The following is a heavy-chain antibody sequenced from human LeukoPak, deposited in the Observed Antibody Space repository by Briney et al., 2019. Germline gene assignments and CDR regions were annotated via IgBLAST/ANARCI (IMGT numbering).Heavy chain of an antibody. V-gene: IGHV3-21*01. J-gene: IGHJ3*01. Sequence: GGSLRLSCAASGFTFRGYNMNWVRQAPGKGVEWVSFISSSGSFMYYADSLKGRFTVSRDNAKNSLFLQMNSLRAEDTAVYYCARNYYDNTGYYRDAFDVWGQGTMATVSS. D-gene: IGHD3-22*01. CDR2: ISSSGSFM. CDR3: ARNYYDNTGYYRDAFDV. CDR1: GFTFRGYN.